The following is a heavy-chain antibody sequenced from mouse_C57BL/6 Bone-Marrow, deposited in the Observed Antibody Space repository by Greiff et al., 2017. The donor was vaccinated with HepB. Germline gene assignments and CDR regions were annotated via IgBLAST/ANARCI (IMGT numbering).Heavy chain of an antibody. CDR3: AREQDFITTDPWFAY. J-gene: IGHJ3*01. Sequence: VQLKESGPELVKPGASVKISCKASGYSFTDYNMNWVKQSNGKSLEWIGVINPNYGTTSYNQKFKGKATLTVDQSSSTAYMQLNSLTSEDSAVYYCAREQDFITTDPWFAYWGQGTLVTVSA. D-gene: IGHD1-1*01. CDR1: GYSFTDYN. CDR2: INPNYGTT. V-gene: IGHV1-39*01.